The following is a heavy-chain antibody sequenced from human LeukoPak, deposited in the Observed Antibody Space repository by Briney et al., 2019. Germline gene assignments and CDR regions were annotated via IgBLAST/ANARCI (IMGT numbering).Heavy chain of an antibody. CDR1: GYTFTSYY. Sequence: ASVKVSCKASGYTFTSYYMHWVRQAPGQGLEWMGIINPSGGSTRYAQKFQGRVTMTRDTSMSTVSMELSSLRSEDTAVYYCARGFLVSSVRGVKRGRGYYYYMDVWGKGTTVTISS. CDR2: INPSGGST. CDR3: ARGFLVSSVRGVKRGRGYYYYMDV. V-gene: IGHV1-46*01. J-gene: IGHJ6*03. D-gene: IGHD3-10*01.